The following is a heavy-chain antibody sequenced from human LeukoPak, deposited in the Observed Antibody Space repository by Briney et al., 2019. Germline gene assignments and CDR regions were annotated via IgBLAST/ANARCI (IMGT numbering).Heavy chain of an antibody. J-gene: IGHJ4*02. CDR1: GLTFSSYA. CDR3: ARAESGYCSSTSRYVGGGDY. V-gene: IGHV3-30*04. D-gene: IGHD2-2*01. CDR2: ISYDGSNK. Sequence: PGGSLRLSCAASGLTFSSYAMHWVRQAPGKGLEWVAVISYDGSNKYYADSVKGRFTISRDNSKNTLYLQMNSLRAEDTAVYYCARAESGYCSSTSRYVGGGDYWGQGTLVTVSS.